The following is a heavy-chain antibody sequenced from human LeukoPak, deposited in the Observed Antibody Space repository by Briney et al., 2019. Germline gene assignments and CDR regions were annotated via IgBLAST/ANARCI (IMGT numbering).Heavy chain of an antibody. J-gene: IGHJ4*02. Sequence: GGSLRLSCAASGFTFSNYAMHWIRQAPGKGLEWVGVIFYDGDSKHYADSVKGRFTISRDNAKNSLYLQMNSLRAEDTAVYYCARASPYYDILTGAFDYWGQGTLVTVSS. CDR2: IFYDGDSK. V-gene: IGHV3-30-3*01. D-gene: IGHD3-9*01. CDR3: ARASPYYDILTGAFDY. CDR1: GFTFSNYA.